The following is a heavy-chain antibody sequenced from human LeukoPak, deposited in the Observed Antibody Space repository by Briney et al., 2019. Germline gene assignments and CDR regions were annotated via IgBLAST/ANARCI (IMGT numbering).Heavy chain of an antibody. D-gene: IGHD3-10*01. CDR1: GGSISSYY. Sequence: SETLSLTCTVSGGSISSYYWSWIRQPPGKGVEWIGYIYYSGSTNYNPSLTSRVTISVDTSKNQFSLKLSSVTAADTAVYYCARVLGGPPAGWYFDLWGRGTLVTVSS. CDR3: ARVLGGPPAGWYFDL. J-gene: IGHJ2*01. V-gene: IGHV4-59*01. CDR2: IYYSGST.